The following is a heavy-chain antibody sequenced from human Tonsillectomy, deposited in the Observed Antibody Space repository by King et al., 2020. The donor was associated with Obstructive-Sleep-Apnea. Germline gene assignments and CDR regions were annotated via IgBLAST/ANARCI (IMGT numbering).Heavy chain of an antibody. Sequence: VQLVESGGGVVQPGRSLRLSCAASGFTFSSSSMHWVRQAPGKGLEWVAVISYDGSDDYYAESVKGRLTISKDNSKNTVYLQVNSLRAEDTAMYYCARGGGGGSSPLDYWGQGTLVTVSS. J-gene: IGHJ4*02. D-gene: IGHD1-26*01. CDR2: ISYDGSDD. CDR3: ARGGGGGSSPLDY. CDR1: GFTFSSSS. V-gene: IGHV3-30*04.